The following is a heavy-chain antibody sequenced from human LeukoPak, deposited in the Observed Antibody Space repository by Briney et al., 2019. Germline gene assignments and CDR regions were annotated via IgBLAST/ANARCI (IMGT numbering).Heavy chain of an antibody. Sequence: GGSLRLSCAASGLTFSNYWMDWVRQAPGKGLEWVANIKQDGSEKNYVDSVKGRFIISRDNAKNSLYLQMNSLRAEDTAVYYCARTLDILTTPDYWGQGTLATVSS. D-gene: IGHD3-9*01. V-gene: IGHV3-7*01. J-gene: IGHJ4*02. CDR1: GLTFSNYW. CDR3: ARTLDILTTPDY. CDR2: IKQDGSEK.